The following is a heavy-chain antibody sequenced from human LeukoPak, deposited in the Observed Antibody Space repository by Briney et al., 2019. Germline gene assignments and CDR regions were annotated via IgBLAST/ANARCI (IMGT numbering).Heavy chain of an antibody. CDR1: GGSISSSSYY. J-gene: IGHJ3*02. V-gene: IGHV4-39*01. D-gene: IGHD3-22*01. CDR2: IYYSGST. CDR3: ARRRHYYDSSGYAFDI. Sequence: SETLSLTCTVSGGSISSSSYYWGWIRQPPGKGLEWIGSIYYSGSTYYNPSLKSRVAISVDTSKNQFSLKLSSVTAADTAVYYCARRRHYYDSSGYAFDIWGQGTMVTVSS.